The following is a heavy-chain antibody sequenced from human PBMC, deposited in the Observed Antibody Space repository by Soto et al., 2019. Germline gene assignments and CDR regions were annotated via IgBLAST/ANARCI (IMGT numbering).Heavy chain of an antibody. J-gene: IGHJ3*02. D-gene: IGHD1-20*01. Sequence: EVQLVESGGGLVQPGGSLRLSCAASGFTFSSYAMHWVRQAPGKGLEYVSAISSNGGSTYYANSVKGRFTISRDNSKNTLYLQMGSLRAEDMAVYYCARSVETIKGMTRTELDAFDIWGQGTMVTVSS. CDR3: ARSVETIKGMTRTELDAFDI. V-gene: IGHV3-64*01. CDR2: ISSNGGST. CDR1: GFTFSSYA.